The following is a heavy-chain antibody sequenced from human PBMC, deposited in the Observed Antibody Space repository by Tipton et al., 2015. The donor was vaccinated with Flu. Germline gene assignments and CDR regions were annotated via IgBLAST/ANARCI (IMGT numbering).Heavy chain of an antibody. D-gene: IGHD3-10*02. V-gene: IGHV4-38-2*01. J-gene: IGHJ4*02. CDR1: GDSIGYPYY. CDR2: VHRSGNT. CDR3: ARHTGDSVRGVIDY. Sequence: TLSLTCSVSGDSIGYPYYWGWIRQPPGKGLEWIGNVHRSGNTYHNPSLKSRVTMSVDSSKNQFSLRLTSVTAADTAVYYCARHTGDSVRGVIDYWGQGTLVTVSS.